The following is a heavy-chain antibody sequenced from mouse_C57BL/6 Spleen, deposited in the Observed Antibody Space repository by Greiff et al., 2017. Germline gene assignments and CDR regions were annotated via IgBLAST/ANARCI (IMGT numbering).Heavy chain of an antibody. D-gene: IGHD6-1*01. V-gene: IGHV1-81*01. CDR1: GYTFTSYG. Sequence: VQVVESGAELARPGASVKLSCKASGYTFTSYGISWVKQRTGQGLEWIGEIYPRSGTTYYNEKFKGKATLTADKSSSTAYMELRSLTSEDSAVYFCARNPSGFFFDYWGQGTTLTVSS. CDR3: ARNPSGFFFDY. CDR2: IYPRSGTT. J-gene: IGHJ2*01.